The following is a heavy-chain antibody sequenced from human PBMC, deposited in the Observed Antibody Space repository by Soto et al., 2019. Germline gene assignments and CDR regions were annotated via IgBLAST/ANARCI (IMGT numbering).Heavy chain of an antibody. CDR2: ISYDGSNK. Sequence: GSLRLSCAASGFTFSSYGMHWVRQAPGKGLEWVAVISYDGSNKYYADSVKGRFTISRDNSKNTLYLQMNSLRAEDTAVYYCAKDRIDLKLYAPLAYWGQRTLVPVSS. V-gene: IGHV3-30*18. J-gene: IGHJ4*02. D-gene: IGHD2-8*01. CDR3: AKDRIDLKLYAPLAY. CDR1: GFTFSSYG.